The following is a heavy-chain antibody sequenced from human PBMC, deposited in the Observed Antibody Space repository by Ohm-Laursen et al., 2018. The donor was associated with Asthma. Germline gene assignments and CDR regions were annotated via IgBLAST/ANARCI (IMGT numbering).Heavy chain of an antibody. CDR1: GFTFSSYG. J-gene: IGHJ4*02. V-gene: IGHV3-30*18. Sequence: SLRLSCAASGFTFSSYGMHWVRQAPGKGLEWVAVISYDGSNKYYADSVKGRFTISRDNSKNTLYLQMNSLRAEDTAVYYCAKQLRYFDWLVLIDYWGQGTLVTVSS. CDR2: ISYDGSNK. CDR3: AKQLRYFDWLVLIDY. D-gene: IGHD3-9*01.